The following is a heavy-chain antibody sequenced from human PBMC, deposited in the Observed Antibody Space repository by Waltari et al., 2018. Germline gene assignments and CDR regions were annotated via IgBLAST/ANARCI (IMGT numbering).Heavy chain of an antibody. CDR1: GYTCTTHD. Sequence: QVQLVQSGAEVKKPGASVKVSCKASGYTCTTHDIILVGQATGQGLEWMGWMNPNSGNTGYAQKFQGRVTMTRNTSISTAYMELSSLRSEDTAVYYCARGADYYDSSGYLFDYWGQGTLVTVSS. V-gene: IGHV1-8*01. CDR3: ARGADYYDSSGYLFDY. J-gene: IGHJ4*02. D-gene: IGHD3-22*01. CDR2: MNPNSGNT.